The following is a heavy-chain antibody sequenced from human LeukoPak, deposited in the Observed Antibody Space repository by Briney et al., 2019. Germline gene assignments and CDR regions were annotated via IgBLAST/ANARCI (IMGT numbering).Heavy chain of an antibody. J-gene: IGHJ4*02. V-gene: IGHV4-59*12. CDR2: IYHSGST. D-gene: IGHD2/OR15-2a*01. Sequence: SETLSLTCTVSGGSISSYYWSWIRQPPEKGLEWIGYIYHSGSTYYNPSLKSRVTISVDRSKNQFSLKLSSVTAADTAVYYCARSTTFVGFDYWGQGTLVTVSS. CDR3: ARSTTFVGFDY. CDR1: GGSISSYY.